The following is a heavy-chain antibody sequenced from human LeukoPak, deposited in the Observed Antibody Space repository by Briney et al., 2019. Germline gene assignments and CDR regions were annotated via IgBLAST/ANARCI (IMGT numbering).Heavy chain of an antibody. D-gene: IGHD1-26*01. Sequence: PGGSLRLSCAASGFTFGDYAMSWVRQAPGKGLEWVGFIRSKAYGGTTEYAASVKGRFTISRDDSKSIAYLQMNSLKTEDTAVYYCTRIFQWELLGTGYYFDYWGQGTLVTVSS. CDR1: GFTFGDYA. CDR2: IRSKAYGGTT. J-gene: IGHJ4*02. V-gene: IGHV3-49*04. CDR3: TRIFQWELLGTGYYFDY.